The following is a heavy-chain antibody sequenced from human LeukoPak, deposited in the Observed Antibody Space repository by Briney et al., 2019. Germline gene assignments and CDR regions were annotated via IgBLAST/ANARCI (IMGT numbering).Heavy chain of an antibody. CDR2: IYYSGST. V-gene: IGHV4-39*01. CDR1: GGSISSSSYY. D-gene: IGHD3-3*01. J-gene: IGHJ3*02. Sequence: SETLSLTCTVSGGSISSSSYYWGWIRQPPGKGLEWIGSIYYSGSTYYNPSLKSRVTISVDTSKNQFSLKLSSVTAADTAVYYCARNSITIFGVVIKEFGAFDIWGQGTMVTVSS. CDR3: ARNSITIFGVVIKEFGAFDI.